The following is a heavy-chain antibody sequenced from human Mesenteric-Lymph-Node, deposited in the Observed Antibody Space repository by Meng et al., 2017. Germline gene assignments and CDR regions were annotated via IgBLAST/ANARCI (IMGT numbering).Heavy chain of an antibody. Sequence: EGSLRLSCAASRFSLSNYDMGWVRQAPGKGLEWVSGSSTSGGATYYADSVKGRFTISRDNSQNTLYLQMDSLRAEDSAVYYCAKRLIAVAGRGSYYYYGIDVWGRGTTVTVSS. CDR3: AKRLIAVAGRGSYYYYGIDV. CDR1: RFSLSNYD. V-gene: IGHV3-23*01. D-gene: IGHD6-19*01. CDR2: SSTSGGAT. J-gene: IGHJ6*02.